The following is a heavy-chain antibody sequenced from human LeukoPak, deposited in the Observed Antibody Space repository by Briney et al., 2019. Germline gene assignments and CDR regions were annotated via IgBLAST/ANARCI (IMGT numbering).Heavy chain of an antibody. CDR2: IHLRGGTT. J-gene: IGHJ1*01. D-gene: IGHD3-22*01. V-gene: IGHV1-46*01. CDR1: GYTFTSYY. Sequence: ASVKVSCKASGYTFTSYYMHWVRQAPGQGLEWMGLIHLRGGTTAYAQKFQGRVTMTRDMSTSTFYMELSSLRSEDTAVYYCARGFFGSGYLSVQFWGQGTLGTVSS. CDR3: ARGFFGSGYLSVQF.